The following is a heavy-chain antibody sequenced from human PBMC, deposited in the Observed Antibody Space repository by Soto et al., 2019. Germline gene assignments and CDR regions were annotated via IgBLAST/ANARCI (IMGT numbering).Heavy chain of an antibody. CDR1: GFTFGDSY. CDR3: VRGGGGGLFDP. CDR2: ISPGSRYP. Sequence: GGSLRLSCAFSGFTFGDSYMILILQAPGEGLEWLSYISPGSRYPAYADSVKGRFTISRDNAKRSLYLQMMSLTAEDTAIYYCVRGGGGGLFDPWGQGTMVTVSS. D-gene: IGHD2-15*01. V-gene: IGHV3-11*06. J-gene: IGHJ5*02.